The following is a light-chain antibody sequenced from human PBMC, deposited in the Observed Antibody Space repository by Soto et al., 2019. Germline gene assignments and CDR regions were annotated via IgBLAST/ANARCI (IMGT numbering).Light chain of an antibody. Sequence: QSALTQPASVSGSPGQSITISCTGTISDFVVYNYVSWYQQHPGKAPKLMIYGVSNRPSGVSNRFSGSKSGNTASLTISGLQADDEADYYWSSHTISSALQVFGTGTKVTVL. CDR1: ISDFVVYNY. J-gene: IGLJ1*01. CDR3: SSHTISSALQV. V-gene: IGLV2-14*01. CDR2: GVS.